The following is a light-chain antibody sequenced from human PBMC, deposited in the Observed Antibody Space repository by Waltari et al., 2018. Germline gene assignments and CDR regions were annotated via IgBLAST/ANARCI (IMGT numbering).Light chain of an antibody. CDR2: RNN. CDR1: SNNVGYQG. CDR3: SAWDSSLSAWV. J-gene: IGLJ3*02. Sequence: QAGLTQPPSMSKDLRQTATLTCTGNSNNVGYQGAAWLQQHQGHPPKLLSYRNNDRPSGSSARFSASRSGNTASLTITGLQPEDEADYYCSAWDSSLSAWVFGGGTKLTVL. V-gene: IGLV10-54*01.